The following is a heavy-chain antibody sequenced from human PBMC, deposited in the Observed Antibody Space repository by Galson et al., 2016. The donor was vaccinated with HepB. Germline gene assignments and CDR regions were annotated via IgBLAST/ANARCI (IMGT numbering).Heavy chain of an antibody. Sequence: SVKVSCKASGYSFSTYDIVWVRQAPGQGLEWMGWVNPNSGNTGYAQKFQGRVTMTRDASLSTAYMELTSLTSEDTAVYYCTRDRSWPHWHFDLWGRGTLVTVSS. CDR2: VNPNSGNT. J-gene: IGHJ2*01. CDR3: TRDRSWPHWHFDL. V-gene: IGHV1-8*01. D-gene: IGHD3-10*01. CDR1: GYSFSTYD.